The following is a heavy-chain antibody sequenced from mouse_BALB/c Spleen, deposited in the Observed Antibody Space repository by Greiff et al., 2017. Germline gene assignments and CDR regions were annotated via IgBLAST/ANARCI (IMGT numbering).Heavy chain of an antibody. V-gene: IGHV5-9-4*01. CDR1: GFTFSSYA. Sequence: EVKVVESGGGLVKPGGSLKLSCAASGFTFSSYAMSWVRQSPEKRLEWVAEISSGGSYTYYPDTVTGRFTISRDNAKNTLYLEMSSLRSEDSAMYYCARVWDGGYYAMDYWGQGTSVTVSS. CDR2: ISSGGSYT. J-gene: IGHJ4*01. CDR3: ARVWDGGYYAMDY. D-gene: IGHD4-1*01.